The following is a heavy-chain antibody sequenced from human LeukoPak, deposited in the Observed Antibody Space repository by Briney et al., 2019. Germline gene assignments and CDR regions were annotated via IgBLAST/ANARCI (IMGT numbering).Heavy chain of an antibody. CDR3: ARDPFMVRGVITTAYFDY. J-gene: IGHJ4*02. V-gene: IGHV1-69*05. CDR1: GGTFSSYA. Sequence: GSSVKFSCKASGGTFSSYAISWARQAPGQGLEWMGRIIPIFGTANYAQKFQGRVTITTDESTSTAYMELSSLRSEDTAVYYCARDPFMVRGVITTAYFDYWGQGTLVTVSS. D-gene: IGHD3-10*01. CDR2: IIPIFGTA.